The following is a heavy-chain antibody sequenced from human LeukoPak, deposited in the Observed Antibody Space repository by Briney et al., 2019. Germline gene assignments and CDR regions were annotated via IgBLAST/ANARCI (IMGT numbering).Heavy chain of an antibody. CDR3: AKDINSHCRGDCSDY. J-gene: IGHJ4*02. CDR1: GFTFSKHG. Sequence: GGSLRLSCAASGFTFSKHGMHWVRRAPGKGLEWVAFIRNDGSNKYYADSVKGRFTISRDNSKNTVDLQMNSLRAVDTAIYYCAKDINSHCRGDCSDYWGQGTLVIVSS. V-gene: IGHV3-30*02. CDR2: IRNDGSNK. D-gene: IGHD2-15*01.